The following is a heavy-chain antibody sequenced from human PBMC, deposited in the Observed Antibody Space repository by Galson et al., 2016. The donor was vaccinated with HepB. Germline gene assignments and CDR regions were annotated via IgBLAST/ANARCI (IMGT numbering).Heavy chain of an antibody. CDR2: ISAYNGNT. CDR1: GYTFTTYG. J-gene: IGHJ6*02. D-gene: IGHD2-2*01. CDR3: ARDPRKIRYQLLEIYYYYYAMDV. V-gene: IGHV1-18*01. Sequence: SVKFSCKASGYTFTTYGISWVRQAPGQGLEWIVWISAYNGNTNYAQKLQGTVTMTTDTYTSTAYMELRSLRSDDTAVYSCARDPRKIRYQLLEIYYYYYAMDVWGQGTTVTVSS.